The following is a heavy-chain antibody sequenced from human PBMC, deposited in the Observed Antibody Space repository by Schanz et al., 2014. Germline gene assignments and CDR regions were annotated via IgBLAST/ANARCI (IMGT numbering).Heavy chain of an antibody. D-gene: IGHD5-18*01. CDR1: GGTFSTYP. Sequence: QVQLVQSGAEVKKPGSSVKVSCTASGGTFSTYPINWLRQAPGQGLEWMGRINGYNGHTLYAQKFQGRVTMTTDTSTGTAYMELRSLRSDDTALYYCTRGGYSYALSAFDIWGQGTMVTVSS. CDR2: INGYNGHT. V-gene: IGHV1-18*04. CDR3: TRGGYSYALSAFDI. J-gene: IGHJ3*02.